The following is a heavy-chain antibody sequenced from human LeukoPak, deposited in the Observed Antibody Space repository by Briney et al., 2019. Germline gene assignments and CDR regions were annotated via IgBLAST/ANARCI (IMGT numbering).Heavy chain of an antibody. CDR1: GYTFTGYY. Sequence: ASVNVSCKASGYTFTGYYMHWVRQAPGQGLEWMGWINPNSGDTNYAQKFQGRVTMTRDTSISTAYMELSRLRSDDTAVYYCARDTSSGWYWGQGTLVTVSS. CDR2: INPNSGDT. J-gene: IGHJ4*02. V-gene: IGHV1-2*02. D-gene: IGHD6-19*01. CDR3: ARDTSSGWY.